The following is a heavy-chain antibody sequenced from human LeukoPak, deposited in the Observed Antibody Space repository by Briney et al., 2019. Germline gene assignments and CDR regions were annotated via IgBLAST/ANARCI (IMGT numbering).Heavy chain of an antibody. CDR2: ISSSSSYI. Sequence: GGSLRLSCAASGFTFSSYWMHWVRQAPGKGLEWVSSISSSSSYIYYADSVKGRFTISRDNAKNSLYLQMNSLRAEDTAVYYCAREPLNARRFGESFDYWGQGILVTVSS. CDR1: GFTFSSYW. V-gene: IGHV3-21*01. CDR3: AREPLNARRFGESFDY. D-gene: IGHD3-10*01. J-gene: IGHJ4*02.